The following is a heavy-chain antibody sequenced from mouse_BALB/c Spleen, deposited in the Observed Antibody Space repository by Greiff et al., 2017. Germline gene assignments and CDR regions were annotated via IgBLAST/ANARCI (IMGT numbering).Heavy chain of an antibody. J-gene: IGHJ2*01. Sequence: DVQLQESGGGLVQPGGSRKLSCAASGFTFSSFGMHWVRQAPEKGLEWVAYISSGSSTIYYADTVKGRFTISRDNPKNTLFLQMTSLRSEDTAMYYCARDDWDFDYWGQGTTLTVSS. V-gene: IGHV5-17*02. D-gene: IGHD2-4*01. CDR1: GFTFSSFG. CDR3: ARDDWDFDY. CDR2: ISSGSSTI.